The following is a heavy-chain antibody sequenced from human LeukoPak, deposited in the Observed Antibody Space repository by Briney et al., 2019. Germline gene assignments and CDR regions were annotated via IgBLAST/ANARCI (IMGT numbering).Heavy chain of an antibody. D-gene: IGHD6-25*01. CDR2: ISSSGSTI. CDR1: GFTFSSYE. CDR3: ARDGLAAATLHWCFDL. J-gene: IGHJ2*01. Sequence: SGGSLRLSCAASGFTFSSYEMNWVRQAPGKGLEWVSYISSSGSTIYYADSVKGRFTISRDNAKNSLSLQMNSLRAEDTAVYYCARDGLAAATLHWCFDLWGRGTLVTVSS. V-gene: IGHV3-48*03.